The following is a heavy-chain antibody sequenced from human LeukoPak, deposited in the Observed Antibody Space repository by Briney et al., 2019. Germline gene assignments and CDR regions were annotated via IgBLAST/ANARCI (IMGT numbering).Heavy chain of an antibody. CDR1: GGSISSYY. J-gene: IGHJ2*01. D-gene: IGHD3-22*01. CDR3: ARTANYFDSSAYSQRYFDL. CDR2: IYYSGST. V-gene: IGHV4-59*08. Sequence: SETLSLTCTVSGGSISSYYWSWIRQPPGKGLEWIGYIYYSGSTNYNPSLKSRVTISVDTSKNQFSLKLSSVTAADTAVHYCARTANYFDSSAYSQRYFDLWGRGTLVTVSS.